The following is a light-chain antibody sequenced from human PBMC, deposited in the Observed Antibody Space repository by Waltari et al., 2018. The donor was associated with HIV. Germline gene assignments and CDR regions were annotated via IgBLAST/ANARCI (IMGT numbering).Light chain of an antibody. CDR1: SSDIGSYNL. J-gene: IGLJ2*01. CDR3: CSYAGSPTFVI. Sequence: QSALTQPASVSGSLGQSITISCTGTSSDIGSYNLVSWYQQSPGKAPKVIIYDVNKWPSGVSHRFAGFKAANTASLTISGLQAEDEADYYCCSYAGSPTFVIFGGGTKVTVL. CDR2: DVN. V-gene: IGLV2-23*02.